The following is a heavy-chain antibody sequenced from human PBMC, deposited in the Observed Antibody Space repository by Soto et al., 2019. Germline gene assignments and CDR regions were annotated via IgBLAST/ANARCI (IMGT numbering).Heavy chain of an antibody. J-gene: IGHJ5*02. CDR1: GYTFTSYG. V-gene: IGHV1-18*01. Sequence: ASVKVSCKASGYTFTSYGISWVRQAPGQGLEWMGWISAYNGNTNYAQKLQGRVTMTTDTSTSTAYMELRSLRSDDTAVYYCARDLFSSGWSEGWFDPWGQGTLVTVSS. CDR3: ARDLFSSGWSEGWFDP. CDR2: ISAYNGNT. D-gene: IGHD6-19*01.